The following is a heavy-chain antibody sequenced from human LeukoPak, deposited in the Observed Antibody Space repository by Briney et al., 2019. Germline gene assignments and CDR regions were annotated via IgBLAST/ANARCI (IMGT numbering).Heavy chain of an antibody. Sequence: SETLSLTCAVYGGSFSSYYWSWIRQPAGKGLEWIGRIYTSGSTNYNPSLKSRVTMSVDTSKNQFSLKLSSVTAADTAVYYCAGSLWFGARRYHWFDPWGQGTLVTVSS. V-gene: IGHV4-59*10. D-gene: IGHD3-10*01. CDR2: IYTSGST. J-gene: IGHJ5*02. CDR3: AGSLWFGARRYHWFDP. CDR1: GGSFSSYY.